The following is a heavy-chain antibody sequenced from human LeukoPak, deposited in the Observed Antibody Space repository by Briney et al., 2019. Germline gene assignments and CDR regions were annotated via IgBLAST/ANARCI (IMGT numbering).Heavy chain of an antibody. CDR1: GFTFSSYS. CDR3: ARDPTADSGWYNY. Sequence: PGGSLRLSCAASGFTFSSYSMNWVRQAPGKGLEWVSSISSSSSYIYYADSVKGRFTISRDNAKNSLYLQMNSLRAEDTAVYYCARDPTADSGWYNYWGQGILVTVSS. J-gene: IGHJ4*02. D-gene: IGHD6-19*01. CDR2: ISSSSSYI. V-gene: IGHV3-21*01.